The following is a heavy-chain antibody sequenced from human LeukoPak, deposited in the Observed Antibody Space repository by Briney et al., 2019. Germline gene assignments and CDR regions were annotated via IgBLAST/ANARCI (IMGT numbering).Heavy chain of an antibody. CDR3: AGGPMIERSPVGY. CDR2: IIPIFGTA. J-gene: IGHJ4*02. CDR1: GYTFTSYG. D-gene: IGHD3-22*01. Sequence: SVKVSCKASGYTFTSYGISWVRQVPGQGLEWMGRIIPIFGTANYAQKFQGRVTITTDESTSTAYMELSSLRSEDTAVYYCAGGPMIERSPVGYWGQGTLVTVSS. V-gene: IGHV1-69*05.